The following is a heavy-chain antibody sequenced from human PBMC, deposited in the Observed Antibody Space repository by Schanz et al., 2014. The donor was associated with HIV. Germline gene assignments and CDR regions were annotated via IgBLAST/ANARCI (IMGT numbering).Heavy chain of an antibody. CDR3: ARGLGDSSSSEPFDI. V-gene: IGHV1-69*06. CDR1: GGTLSNYA. Sequence: QVQLVQSGAEVKKTGSPVKVSCKAFGGTLSNYAISWVRQAPGQGLEWMGGIIPIFGTTNYAQKFQGRVRITADNSTRTAYMELSSLRSEDTAVYYCARGLGDSSSSEPFDIWGQGTKVTVSS. D-gene: IGHD6-6*01. CDR2: IIPIFGTT. J-gene: IGHJ3*02.